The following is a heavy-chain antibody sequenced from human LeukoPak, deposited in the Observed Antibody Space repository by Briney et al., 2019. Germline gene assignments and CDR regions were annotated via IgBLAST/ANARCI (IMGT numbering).Heavy chain of an antibody. D-gene: IGHD3-10*01. J-gene: IGHJ6*02. Sequence: ASVKVSCKASGYTFTSYDINWVRPATGQGLEWMGWMNPNSGNTGYAQKFQGRVTMTRNTSISTAYMEPSSLRSEDTAVYYCARKGSGSPYYYYGMDVWGQGTTVTVSS. CDR2: MNPNSGNT. CDR1: GYTFTSYD. CDR3: ARKGSGSPYYYYGMDV. V-gene: IGHV1-8*01.